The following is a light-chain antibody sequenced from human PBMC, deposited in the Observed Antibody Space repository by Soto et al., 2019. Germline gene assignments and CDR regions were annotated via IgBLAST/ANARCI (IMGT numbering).Light chain of an antibody. J-gene: IGKJ1*01. V-gene: IGKV3-20*01. CDR3: QLYTT. CDR2: GAS. CDR1: QSIASSY. Sequence: EIVLTQSPGTLSLSPGERATLSCRASQSIASSYLAWYQQIPGQAPRLLIYGASSRATGIADRFSGSGSGTDFTLTISRLEPEDFAVYYCQLYTTFGQGTQVEIK.